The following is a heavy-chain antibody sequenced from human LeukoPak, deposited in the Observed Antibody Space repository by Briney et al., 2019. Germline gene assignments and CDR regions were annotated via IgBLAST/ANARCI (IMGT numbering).Heavy chain of an antibody. D-gene: IGHD1-14*01. CDR3: ARDRRPDYYMDV. V-gene: IGHV4-34*01. Sequence: LKPSETLSLTCAVYGGSFSGYYWSWIRQPPGKGLEWIGEINHSGSTNYNPSLKSRVTISVDTSKNQFSLKLSSVTAADTTVYFCARDRRPDYYMDVWGKGTTVIVSS. CDR2: INHSGST. CDR1: GGSFSGYY. J-gene: IGHJ6*03.